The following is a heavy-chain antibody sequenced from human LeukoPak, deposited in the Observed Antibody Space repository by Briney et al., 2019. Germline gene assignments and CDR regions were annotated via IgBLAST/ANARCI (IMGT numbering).Heavy chain of an antibody. CDR2: ISSTGGNT. CDR1: GFTFSTYA. D-gene: IGHD6-19*01. J-gene: IGHJ3*02. CDR3: VKTLISVAGTGAFDI. Sequence: GGSLILSCAASGFTFSTYAMTWVRQAPGKGLEWVSLISSTGGNTYYADSVKGRFTISRDNSKNTLYLQMSSLRAEDTAVYYCVKTLISVAGTGAFDIWGQGTMVTVSS. V-gene: IGHV3-23*01.